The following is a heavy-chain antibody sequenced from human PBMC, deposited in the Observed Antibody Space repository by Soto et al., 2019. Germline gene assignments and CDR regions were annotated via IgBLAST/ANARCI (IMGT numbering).Heavy chain of an antibody. D-gene: IGHD3-10*01. CDR1: GVSLTSGNW. V-gene: IGHV4-4*02. Sequence: SETLSLTCAVSGVSLTSGNWWTWVRQSPQRGLEYIGEIFHDGTANYYPSFERRVAMSVDTSRNQFSLKLTSVAAADTAVYFCARLVYDTRLNYMYFDFWGPGTLVTVSS. CDR2: IFHDGTA. CDR3: ARLVYDTRLNYMYFDF. J-gene: IGHJ4*02.